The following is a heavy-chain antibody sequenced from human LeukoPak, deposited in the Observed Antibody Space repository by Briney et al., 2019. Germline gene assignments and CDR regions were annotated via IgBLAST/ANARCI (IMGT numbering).Heavy chain of an antibody. D-gene: IGHD5-12*01. CDR1: GGSISTSSYY. V-gene: IGHV4-39*01. CDR2: IYYSGST. J-gene: IGHJ4*02. Sequence: PSETLTLTCTVSGGSISTSSYYWGWIRQPPGKGLEWIGSIYYSGSTHYNPSLKSRVTISVDTSKNQFSLSLSSVTAADTAVYYCARHTLSGYYSFDYWGQGTLVTVSS. CDR3: ARHTLSGYYSFDY.